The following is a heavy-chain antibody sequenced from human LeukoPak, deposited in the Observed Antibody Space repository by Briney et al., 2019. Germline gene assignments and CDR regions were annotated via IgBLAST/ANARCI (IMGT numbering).Heavy chain of an antibody. CDR2: INPNSGGT. V-gene: IGHV1-2*02. J-gene: IGHJ4*02. Sequence: ASVKVSCKASGYTLTGYYMHWVRQAPGQGLEWMGWINPNSGGTNYAQKFQGRVTMTRDTSISTAYMELSRLRSDDTAVYYCASARRRSGGLRYFDWLSTLDYWGQGTLVTVSS. CDR3: ASARRRSGGLRYFDWLSTLDY. CDR1: GYTLTGYY. D-gene: IGHD3-9*01.